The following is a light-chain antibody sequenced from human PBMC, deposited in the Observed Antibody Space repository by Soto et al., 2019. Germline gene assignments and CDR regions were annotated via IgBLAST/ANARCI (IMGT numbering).Light chain of an antibody. J-gene: IGLJ3*02. CDR3: VLYMGDGIWM. CDR1: SSDIGSYNR. Sequence: QSALTQPASVSGSPGQSITISCTGTSSDIGSYNRVSWYQQPPGTAPKLIIYEVNNRPSGVPDRFSGSKSGNTASLTISGLQAEDEADYYCVLYMGDGIWMFGGGTKLTVL. V-gene: IGLV2-18*01. CDR2: EVN.